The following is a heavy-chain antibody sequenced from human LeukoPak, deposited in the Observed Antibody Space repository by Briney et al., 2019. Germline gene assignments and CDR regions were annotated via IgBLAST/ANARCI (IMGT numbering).Heavy chain of an antibody. D-gene: IGHD5-24*01. CDR1: GFTFSSYW. CDR3: TRGLQGPDY. CDR2: INNDGSST. V-gene: IGHV3-74*01. J-gene: IGHJ4*02. Sequence: GGSLRLSCAASGFTFSSYWMHWVRQASGKGLAWVSRINNDGSSTVYADSVKGRFTISRDNAKNTLYLQMTSLRPEDTAVYYCTRGLQGPDYWGQGTLVTASP.